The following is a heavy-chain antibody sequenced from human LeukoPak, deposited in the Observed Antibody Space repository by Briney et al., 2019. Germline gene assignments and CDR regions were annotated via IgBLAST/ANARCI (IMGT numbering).Heavy chain of an antibody. V-gene: IGHV4-34*01. CDR2: INHSGST. J-gene: IGHJ4*02. Sequence: PSETLSLTCAVYGGSLSGYYWSWIRQPPGKGLEWIGEINHSGSTNYNPSLKSRVTISVDTSKNQFSLKLSSVTAADTAVYYCARVTTEYQLLLDYWGQGTLVTVSS. D-gene: IGHD2-2*01. CDR1: GGSLSGYY. CDR3: ARVTTEYQLLLDY.